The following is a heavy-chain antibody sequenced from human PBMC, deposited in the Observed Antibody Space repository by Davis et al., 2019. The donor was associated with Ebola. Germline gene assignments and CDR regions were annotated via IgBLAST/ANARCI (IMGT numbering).Heavy chain of an antibody. CDR1: GFSFDDYG. Sequence: GESLKISCAASGFSFDDYGMTWVRQPPGKGLEWVSGINWNGGSTGYADSVKGRFTISRDNSKNTLYLQMNSLRAEDTAVYYCANWVLVGPTTWGQGTLVTVSS. CDR3: ANWVLVGPTT. D-gene: IGHD1-26*01. J-gene: IGHJ5*02. CDR2: INWNGGST. V-gene: IGHV3-20*04.